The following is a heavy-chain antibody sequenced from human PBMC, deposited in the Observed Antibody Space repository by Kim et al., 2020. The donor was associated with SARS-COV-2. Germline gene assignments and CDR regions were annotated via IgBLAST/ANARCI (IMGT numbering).Heavy chain of an antibody. V-gene: IGHV3-30*18. D-gene: IGHD2-21*01. Sequence: GGSLRLSCAASGFTLAKHGMHWVRQAPGKGLEWVAVIRYDGTGTVNGDSVKGRFTISRDDSKNTLHLQMNIRNFKDTEIYYCAKDHIGSGSSLASWAQG. J-gene: IGHJ4*02. CDR2: IRYDGTGT. CDR1: GFTLAKHG. CDR3: AKDHIGSGSSLAS.